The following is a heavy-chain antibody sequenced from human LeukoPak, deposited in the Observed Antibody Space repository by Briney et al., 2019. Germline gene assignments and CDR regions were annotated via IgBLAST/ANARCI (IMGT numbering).Heavy chain of an antibody. Sequence: PGGSLRLSCAASGFAFSSSWMAWVRQAPGKGLEWVGNIKEDGTAKNYVVSVRGRFTISRDNAKNSLYLQMNSLRGEDTAVYYCARDVRSSGPPGLAYYYYYYMDVWGKGTTVTVSS. J-gene: IGHJ6*03. D-gene: IGHD6-6*01. CDR3: ARDVRSSGPPGLAYYYYYYMDV. CDR2: IKEDGTAK. CDR1: GFAFSSSW. V-gene: IGHV3-7*01.